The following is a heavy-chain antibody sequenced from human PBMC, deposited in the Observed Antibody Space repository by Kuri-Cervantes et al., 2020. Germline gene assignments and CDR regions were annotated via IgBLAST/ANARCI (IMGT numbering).Heavy chain of an antibody. V-gene: IGHV4-39*07. D-gene: IGHD5-12*01. CDR1: GGSISSSSYY. CDR3: ARANSGYDFYYYYGMDV. J-gene: IGHJ6*02. CDR2: IYYSGST. Sequence: SETLSLTCTVSGGSISSSSYYWGWIRQPPGKGLEWIGSIYYSGSTYYNPSLKSRVTISVDTSKNQFSLKLSSVTAADTAVYYCARANSGYDFYYYYGMDVWGQGTTVTV.